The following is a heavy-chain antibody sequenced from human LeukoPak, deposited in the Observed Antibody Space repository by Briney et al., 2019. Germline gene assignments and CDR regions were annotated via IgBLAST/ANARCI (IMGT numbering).Heavy chain of an antibody. V-gene: IGHV3-9*01. Sequence: GRSLRLSCAASGFTFDGCAMHWVRQAPGKGLEWVSGISWNSGGIGYADSVKGRFTISRDNAKNSLYLQMNSLRAEDTALYYCAKDIGPPPAASPFDYWGQGTLVTVSS. J-gene: IGHJ4*02. CDR1: GFTFDGCA. CDR2: ISWNSGGI. D-gene: IGHD2-2*01. CDR3: AKDIGPPPAASPFDY.